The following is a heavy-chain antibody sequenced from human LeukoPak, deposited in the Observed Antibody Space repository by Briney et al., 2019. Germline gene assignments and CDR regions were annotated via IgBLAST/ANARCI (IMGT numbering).Heavy chain of an antibody. CDR3: AKPLLGFVRTFDY. Sequence: GGSLRLSCAASGFTFSSYSMNWVRQAPGKRLEWVSSISSSSSYIYYADSVKGRFTISRDNAKNSLYPQMNSLRAEDTAVYYCAKPLLGFVRTFDYWGQGTLVTVSS. CDR1: GFTFSSYS. CDR2: ISSSSSYI. D-gene: IGHD3-10*01. V-gene: IGHV3-21*04. J-gene: IGHJ4*02.